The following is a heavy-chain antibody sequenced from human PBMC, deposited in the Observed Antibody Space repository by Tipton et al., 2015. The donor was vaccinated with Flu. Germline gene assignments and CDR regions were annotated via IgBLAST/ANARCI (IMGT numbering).Heavy chain of an antibody. CDR1: SYPITSDFY. D-gene: IGHD3-16*01. V-gene: IGHV4-38-2*02. CDR3: ARVGSDNRALG. CDR2: VYQSGDT. Sequence: LRLSCTISSYPITSDFYWGWIRQSPGKGLQWLGIVYQSGDTYYNPSFRSRGTLSIDTSKNQFFLSMTFVTAADTATYYCARVGSDNRALGWGQGAPVTVSS. J-gene: IGHJ4*02.